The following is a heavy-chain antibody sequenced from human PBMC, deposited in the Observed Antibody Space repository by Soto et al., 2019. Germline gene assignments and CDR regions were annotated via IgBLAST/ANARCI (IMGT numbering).Heavy chain of an antibody. V-gene: IGHV3-33*01. CDR3: ARGDVVVPAAIPYYYYYYMDV. D-gene: IGHD2-2*01. J-gene: IGHJ6*03. Sequence: GGSLILSCAASGFTFSSYGMHWVRQAPGKGLEWVAVIWYDGSNKYYADSVKGRFTISRDNSKNTLYLQMNSLRAEDTAVYYCARGDVVVPAAIPYYYYYYMDVWGKGTTVTVSS. CDR2: IWYDGSNK. CDR1: GFTFSSYG.